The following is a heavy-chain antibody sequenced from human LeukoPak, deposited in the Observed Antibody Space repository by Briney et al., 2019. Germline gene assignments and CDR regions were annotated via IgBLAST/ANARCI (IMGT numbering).Heavy chain of an antibody. V-gene: IGHV4-59*01. CDR2: IYYSGST. CDR1: GGSISSYY. J-gene: IGHJ6*03. CDR3: ARDRRRYCSGGSCYPGYYYYMDV. D-gene: IGHD2-15*01. Sequence: SETLSLTCTVSGGSISSYYWSWLRQPPGKGLEWIGYIYYSGSTNYNPSLKSRVTISVDTSKNQFSLKLSSVTAADTAVYYCARDRRRYCSGGSCYPGYYYYMDVWGKGTTVTVSS.